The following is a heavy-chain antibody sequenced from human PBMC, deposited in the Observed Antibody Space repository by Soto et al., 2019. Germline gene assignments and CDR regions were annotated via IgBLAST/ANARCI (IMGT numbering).Heavy chain of an antibody. CDR2: ISYDGSNK. CDR3: AKDYGSGSYYSVNWFDP. Sequence: GGSLRLSCAASGFTFSSYGMHWVRQAPGKGLEWVAVISYDGSNKYYADSVKGRFTISRDNSKNTLYLQMNSLRAEDTAVYYCAKDYGSGSYYSVNWFDPWGQGTLVTVSS. CDR1: GFTFSSYG. J-gene: IGHJ5*02. D-gene: IGHD3-10*01. V-gene: IGHV3-30*18.